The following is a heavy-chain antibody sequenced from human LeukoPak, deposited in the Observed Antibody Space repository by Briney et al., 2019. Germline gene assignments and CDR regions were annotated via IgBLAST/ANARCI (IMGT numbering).Heavy chain of an antibody. D-gene: IGHD3-22*01. CDR2: ISSNGGST. CDR3: VKDFYYDSSGYYGPRYYFDY. CDR1: GFTFSSYA. J-gene: IGHJ4*02. Sequence: PGGSLRLSCSASGFTFSSYAMHWVRQAPGKGLEYVSAISSNGGSTYYADSVKGRFTISRDNSKNTLYLQMSSLRAEDTAVYYCVKDFYYDSSGYYGPRYYFDYWGQGTLVTVSS. V-gene: IGHV3-64D*09.